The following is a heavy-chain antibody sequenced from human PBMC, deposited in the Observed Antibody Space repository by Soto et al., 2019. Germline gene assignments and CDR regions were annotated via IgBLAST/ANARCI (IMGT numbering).Heavy chain of an antibody. CDR3: AAAAREYYYYGMDV. Sequence: EVQLLESGGGLVQPGGSLRLSCAASGFTFSSYAMNWDLQAPGKGLEWVSGISGSGGSTNYADSEKGRFTISRDNSKNTLYLQMNSLRAEDTAVYYCAAAAREYYYYGMDVWGQGTTVTVSS. J-gene: IGHJ6*02. CDR1: GFTFSSYA. V-gene: IGHV3-23*01. CDR2: ISGSGGST.